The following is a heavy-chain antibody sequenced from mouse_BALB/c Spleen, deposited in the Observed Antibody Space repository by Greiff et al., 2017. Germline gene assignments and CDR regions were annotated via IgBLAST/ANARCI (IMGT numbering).Heavy chain of an antibody. CDR1: GFTFSSFG. CDR2: ISSGSSTI. V-gene: IGHV5-17*02. J-gene: IGHJ4*01. D-gene: IGHD2-12*01. Sequence: EVKLMESGGGLVQPGGSRKLSCAASGFTFSSFGMHWVRQAPEKGLEWVAYISSGSSTIYYADTVKGRFTISRDNPKNTQFLQMTSLRSEDTAMYYCAAGSYSMDYWGQGTSVTVSS. CDR3: AAGSYSMDY.